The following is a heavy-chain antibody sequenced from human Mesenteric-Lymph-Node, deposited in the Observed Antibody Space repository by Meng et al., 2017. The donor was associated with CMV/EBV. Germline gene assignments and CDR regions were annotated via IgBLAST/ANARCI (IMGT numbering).Heavy chain of an antibody. J-gene: IGHJ5*02. Sequence: QVQLVQSGAEVKKPGASVKVSCKASGYSFTGYSIHWVRQAPGQGLEWMGRISPNTGDTIYEENFQGRVTMTRDTSINTAYMELSSLTSDDTAVYYCGRGQQTLDPWGQGTLVTVSS. CDR3: GRGQQTLDP. D-gene: IGHD1-1*01. CDR1: GYSFTGYS. CDR2: ISPNTGDT. V-gene: IGHV1-2*06.